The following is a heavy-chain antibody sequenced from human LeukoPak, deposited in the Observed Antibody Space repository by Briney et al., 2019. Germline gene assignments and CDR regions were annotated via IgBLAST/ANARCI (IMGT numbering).Heavy chain of an antibody. CDR1: GYTFTSYY. V-gene: IGHV1-46*01. CDR2: INPSGGST. D-gene: IGHD3-10*01. CDR3: TGNYYGSGSYADFDY. Sequence: ASVKVSCKASGYTFTSYYMHWVRQAPGQGLEWMGIINPSGGSTSYAQKFQGRVTMTRDMSTSTVYMELSSLRSEDTAVYYCTGNYYGSGSYADFDYWGQGTLVTVSS. J-gene: IGHJ4*02.